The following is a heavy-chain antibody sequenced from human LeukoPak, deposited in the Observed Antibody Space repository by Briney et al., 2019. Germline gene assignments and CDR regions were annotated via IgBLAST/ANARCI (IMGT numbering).Heavy chain of an antibody. CDR3: ARDSSATDY. CDR2: ISGSSSYT. Sequence: PRRSLRLSCAASGFTFSDYYMSSIRQAPGKGLEWVSYISGSSSYTNYADSVKGRFTISRDNAKNTLYLQMNRLRAEDTAVYFCARDSSATDYWGQGTLVTVSS. V-gene: IGHV3-11*05. J-gene: IGHJ4*02. CDR1: GFTFSDYY.